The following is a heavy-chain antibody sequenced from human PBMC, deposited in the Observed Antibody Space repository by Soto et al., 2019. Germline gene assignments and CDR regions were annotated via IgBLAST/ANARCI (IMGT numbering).Heavy chain of an antibody. CDR2: IGTAGDT. V-gene: IGHV3-13*01. J-gene: IGHJ6*02. CDR3: ARAGKVGATGVVRYYYYGMDV. D-gene: IGHD1-26*01. Sequence: PGGSLSLSCAASGFTFSSYDMHWVRQATGKGLEWVSAIGTAGDTYYPGSVKGRFTISRENAKNSLYLQMNSLRAGDTAVYYCARAGKVGATGVVRYYYYGMDVWGQGTTVTVSS. CDR1: GFTFSSYD.